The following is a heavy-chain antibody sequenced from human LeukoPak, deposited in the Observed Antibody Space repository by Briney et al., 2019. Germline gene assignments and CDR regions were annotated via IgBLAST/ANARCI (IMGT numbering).Heavy chain of an antibody. CDR2: INPSGHST. CDR3: ARNQGPLRGAFDI. V-gene: IGHV1-46*03. J-gene: IGHJ3*02. Sequence: ASVKVSCKASGNTFTSSYLHWVRQAPGQGLEWMGIINPSGHSTSYAQKFQGRVTMTRDTPTSTVYMELSSLRSEDAAVYYCARNQGPLRGAFDIWGQGTMVTVSS. D-gene: IGHD1-14*01. CDR1: GNTFTSSY.